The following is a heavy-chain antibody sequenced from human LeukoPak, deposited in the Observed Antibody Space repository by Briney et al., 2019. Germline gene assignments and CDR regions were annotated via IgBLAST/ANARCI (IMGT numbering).Heavy chain of an antibody. CDR2: FDPEDGET. Sequence: PRASVTVSCKVSGYTLTELSMHWVRQAPGKGLERMGGFDPEDGETIYAQKFQGRVTMTRDTSISTAYMELSRLRSDDTAVYYCARDSSYCSGHDWNYGMDVWGQGTTVTVSS. J-gene: IGHJ6*02. CDR1: GYTLTELS. V-gene: IGHV1-24*01. D-gene: IGHD2-15*01. CDR3: ARDSSYCSGHDWNYGMDV.